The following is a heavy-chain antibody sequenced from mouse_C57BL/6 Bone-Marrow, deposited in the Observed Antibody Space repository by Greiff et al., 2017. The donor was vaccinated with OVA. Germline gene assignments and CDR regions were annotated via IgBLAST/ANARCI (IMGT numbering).Heavy chain of an antibody. CDR2: IDPSDSYT. V-gene: IGHV1-69*01. Sequence: LQQPGAELVMPGASVKLSCKASGYTFTSYWMHWVKQRPGQGLEWIGEIDPSDSYTNYNQKFKGKSTLTVDKSSSTAYMQLSSLTSEDSAVYYCARGWAWFAYWGQGTLVTVSA. CDR1: GYTFTSYW. J-gene: IGHJ3*01. CDR3: ARGWAWFAY. D-gene: IGHD3-3*01.